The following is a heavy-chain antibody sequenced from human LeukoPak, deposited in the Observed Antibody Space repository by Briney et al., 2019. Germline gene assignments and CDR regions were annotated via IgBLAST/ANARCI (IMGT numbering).Heavy chain of an antibody. J-gene: IGHJ4*02. CDR3: ATGEGYYDSSGYYYPPGY. Sequence: ASVKVSCKVSGYTLTELSMHWVRQAPGKGLEWMGGFDPEDGETIYAQKSQGRVTMTEDTSTDTAYMELSSLRSEDTAVYYCATGEGYYDSSGYYYPPGYWGQGTLVTVSS. CDR2: FDPEDGET. D-gene: IGHD3-22*01. CDR1: GYTLTELS. V-gene: IGHV1-24*01.